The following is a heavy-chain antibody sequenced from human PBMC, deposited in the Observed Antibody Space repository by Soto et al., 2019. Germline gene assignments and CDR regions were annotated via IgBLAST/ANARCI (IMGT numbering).Heavy chain of an antibody. D-gene: IGHD6-13*01. V-gene: IGHV4-30-2*01. CDR1: GGSISSGGYS. J-gene: IGHJ2*01. CDR2: IYHSGST. Sequence: SETLSLTCAVSGGSISSGGYSWSWIRQPPGKGLEWIGYIYHSGSTYYNPSLKSRVTISVDRSKNQFSLKLSSVTAADTAVYYCARVRAAAGTWGLYWYFDLWGRGTLVTVSS. CDR3: ARVRAAAGTWGLYWYFDL.